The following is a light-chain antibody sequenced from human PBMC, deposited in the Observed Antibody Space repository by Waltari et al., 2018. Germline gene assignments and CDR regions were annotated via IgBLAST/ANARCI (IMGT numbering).Light chain of an antibody. CDR3: SSRDSSASHVL. J-gene: IGLJ2*01. CDR2: GKN. CDR1: SLRTSY. V-gene: IGLV3-19*01. Sequence: SSELTQDPAVSVALGQTVRTTCPGASLRTSYASWYQQKSGQAPILVLFGKNKRPSGIPDRFSGYNSESTTSLTITGAQAEDEADYYCSSRDSSASHVLFAGGTKVTVL.